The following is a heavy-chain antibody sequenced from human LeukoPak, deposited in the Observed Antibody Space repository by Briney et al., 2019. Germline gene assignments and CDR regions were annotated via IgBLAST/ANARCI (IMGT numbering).Heavy chain of an antibody. Sequence: PSETLSLTCAVSGYSISSGYYWGWIRQPPGKGLEGIGTIYHSWRIYFNPSLKSRLIISVDTPKNQSSLRLSSATAADTAVYFCARQATSTTTELTNWGQGTLVTVSS. CDR1: GYSISSGYY. D-gene: IGHD4-17*01. CDR3: ARQATSTTTELTN. V-gene: IGHV4-38-2*01. CDR2: IYHSWRI. J-gene: IGHJ4*02.